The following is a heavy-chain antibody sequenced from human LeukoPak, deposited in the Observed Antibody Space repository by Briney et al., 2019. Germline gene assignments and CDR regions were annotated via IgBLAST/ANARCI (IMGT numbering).Heavy chain of an antibody. CDR3: AKGSGGLLPLRFYYFDY. D-gene: IGHD3-10*01. CDR1: GFTFSSYG. CDR2: ISYDGSNK. J-gene: IGHJ4*02. V-gene: IGHV3-30*18. Sequence: GGSLRLSCAASGFTFSSYGMHWVRQAPGKGLEWVAVISYDGSNKYYADSVKGRFTISRDNSKNTLYLQMNSLRAEDTAVYYCAKGSGGLLPLRFYYFDYWGQGTLVTVSS.